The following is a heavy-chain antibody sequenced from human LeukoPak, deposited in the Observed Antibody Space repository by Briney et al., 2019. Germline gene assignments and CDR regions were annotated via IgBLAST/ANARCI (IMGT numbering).Heavy chain of an antibody. J-gene: IGHJ4*02. D-gene: IGHD6-13*01. Sequence: GGSLRLSCAASGFTFDDYAMHWVRQAPGKGLEWVSGISWNSGSIGYADSVKGRFTISRDNAKNSLYLQMNSLRAEDTALYYCAKDADGAAAGTTWGHWGQGTLVTVSS. V-gene: IGHV3-9*01. CDR1: GFTFDDYA. CDR3: AKDADGAAAGTTWGH. CDR2: ISWNSGSI.